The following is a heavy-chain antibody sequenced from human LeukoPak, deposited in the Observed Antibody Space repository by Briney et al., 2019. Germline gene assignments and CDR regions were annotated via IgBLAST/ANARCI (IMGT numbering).Heavy chain of an antibody. Sequence: GGSLRLSCAASGFTFANYVTHWVRQAPGKGLEWVAVTSSDEGIKFYGDSVKGRFTISRDNSKNTMYLQMNNLREEDTAVYYWASDPILGAPDYVDYWGQGHRVPVSA. J-gene: IGHJ4*02. CDR2: TSSDEGIK. D-gene: IGHD1-26*01. CDR3: ASDPILGAPDYVDY. CDR1: GFTFANYV. V-gene: IGHV3-30*04.